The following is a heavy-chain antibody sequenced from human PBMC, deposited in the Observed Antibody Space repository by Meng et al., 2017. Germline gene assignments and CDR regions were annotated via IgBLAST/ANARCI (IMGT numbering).Heavy chain of an antibody. V-gene: IGHV1-2*06. Sequence: QVQLLQSGAGVKKPGSPVKVSCKASGGTFSSYAISWVRQAPGQGLDWMGRIDPRSGDTQYAQKFQGRVTMTRDTSISTTYMELSRLRSDDTAVYYCVRDEDISAAGKLFGDYWGQGTLVTVSS. CDR1: GGTFSSYA. CDR3: VRDEDISAAGKLFGDY. CDR2: IDPRSGDT. D-gene: IGHD6-13*01. J-gene: IGHJ4*02.